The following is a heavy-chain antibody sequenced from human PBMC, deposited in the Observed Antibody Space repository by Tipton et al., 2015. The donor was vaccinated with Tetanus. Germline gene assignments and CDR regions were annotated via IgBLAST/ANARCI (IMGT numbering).Heavy chain of an antibody. CDR2: IYSGDSDA. CDR1: GHNSRSYW. D-gene: IGHD3-10*01. Sequence: QLVQSGEEVKKPGESLKMSCEISGHNSRSYWISWVRQMPGKGLEWMGIIYSGDSDATYSPSFQGHVTISLDKSISTAYLQWSSLKASDTAIYFCARLPKHYSASGSAWGQGAQVTVSS. CDR3: ARLPKHYSASGSA. J-gene: IGHJ5*02. V-gene: IGHV5-51*01.